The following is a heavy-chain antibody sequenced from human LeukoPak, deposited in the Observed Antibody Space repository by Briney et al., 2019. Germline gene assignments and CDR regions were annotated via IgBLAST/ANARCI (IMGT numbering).Heavy chain of an antibody. V-gene: IGHV4-61*02. Sequence: SETLSLTCTVSGGSISSGTYYWTWIRQPAGKGLEWIGRIYSSGSTSYNPSLKSRVTISVDTSMTQFSLKLTSVTAADTAVYYCARHIAVSYDAFDLWGRGTMVSVSS. CDR2: IYSSGST. J-gene: IGHJ3*01. D-gene: IGHD6-19*01. CDR1: GGSISSGTYY. CDR3: ARHIAVSYDAFDL.